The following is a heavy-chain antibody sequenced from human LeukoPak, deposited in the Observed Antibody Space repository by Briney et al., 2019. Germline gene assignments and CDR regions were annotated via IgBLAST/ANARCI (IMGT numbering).Heavy chain of an antibody. CDR2: INAGNGNT. J-gene: IGHJ4*02. D-gene: IGHD5-12*01. Sequence: ASVKVSCKASGYTFTSYAMHWVRQAPGQRLEWMGWINAGNGNTKCSQEFQGRVTITRDTSASTAYMELSSLRSEDMAVYYCARGYSGYGDIYDYWGQGTLVTVSS. CDR3: ARGYSGYGDIYDY. CDR1: GYTFTSYA. V-gene: IGHV1-3*03.